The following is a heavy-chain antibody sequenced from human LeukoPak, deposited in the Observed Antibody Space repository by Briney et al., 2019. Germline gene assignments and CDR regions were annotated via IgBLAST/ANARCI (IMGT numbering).Heavy chain of an antibody. CDR2: ISSSSSYI. CDR3: ARVGEMATTRGWFDP. Sequence: GGSLRLSCAASGFTFSNSGMSWVRQAPGKGLEWVSSISSSSSYIYYADSVKGRFTISRDNAKNSLYLQMNSLRAEDTAVYYCARVGEMATTRGWFDPWGQGTLVTVSS. D-gene: IGHD5-24*01. V-gene: IGHV3-21*01. CDR1: GFTFSNSG. J-gene: IGHJ5*02.